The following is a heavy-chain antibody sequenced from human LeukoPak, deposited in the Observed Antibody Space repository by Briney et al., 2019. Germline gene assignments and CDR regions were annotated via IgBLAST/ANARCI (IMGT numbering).Heavy chain of an antibody. J-gene: IGHJ3*02. D-gene: IGHD4-17*01. V-gene: IGHV3-23*01. CDR2: ISGRGVTT. CDR3: AKGGMTTVTTDALDI. Sequence: GGSLRLSCAASGFTFSNYAMIWVRQAPGKGLEWVSGISGRGVTTYFADSVEGRFTISRDNSKNTLYLQMNSLRAEDTAVYYCAKGGMTTVTTDALDIWGQGTMVTVSS. CDR1: GFTFSNYA.